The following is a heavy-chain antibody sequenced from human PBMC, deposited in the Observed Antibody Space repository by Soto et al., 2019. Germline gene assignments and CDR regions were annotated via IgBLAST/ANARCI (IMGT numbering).Heavy chain of an antibody. CDR2: IYYSGST. J-gene: IGHJ4*02. CDR3: ARSRRCGGICYYFDY. CDR1: GGSISSGGYY. V-gene: IGHV4-31*03. Sequence: SETLSLTCTVSGGSISSGGYYWSWIRQHPGKGLEWIGYIYYSGSTYYNSSLKRRVTISVDTSKNQFSLKLSSVTAADTAVYYCARSRRCGGICYYFDYWGQGTLVTVSS. D-gene: IGHD2-15*01.